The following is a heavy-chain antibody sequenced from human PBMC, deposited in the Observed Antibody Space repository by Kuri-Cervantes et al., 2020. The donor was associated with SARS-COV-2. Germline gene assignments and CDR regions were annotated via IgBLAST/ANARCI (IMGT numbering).Heavy chain of an antibody. CDR3: ARGVITMVRGVIITQLTFFDY. CDR1: GGSFSDYY. CDR2: INHSGNT. D-gene: IGHD3-10*01. V-gene: IGHV4-34*01. J-gene: IGHJ4*02. Sequence: GSLRLSCAVYGGSFSDYYWSWVRQPPGKGLEWIGEINHSGNTNYDPSLKSRVTISVDTSKNQFSLKLSSVTAADTAVYYCARGVITMVRGVIITQLTFFDYWGQGTLVTVSS.